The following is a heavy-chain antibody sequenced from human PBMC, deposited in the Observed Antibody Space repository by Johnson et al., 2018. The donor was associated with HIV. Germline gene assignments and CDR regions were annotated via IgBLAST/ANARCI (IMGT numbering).Heavy chain of an antibody. V-gene: IGHV3-23*04. CDR3: AKARGGNYDAFDI. CDR2: ISGSGGST. J-gene: IGHJ3*02. CDR1: GFTFSSYA. D-gene: IGHD4-23*01. Sequence: VQLVESGGGLAQVGGSLRLSCAASGFTFSSYAMSWVRQAPGKGLEWVSAISGSGGSTYYADSVKGRFTISRENAKNSLYLQMNSLRAEDTALYYCAKARGGNYDAFDIWGQGTMVTVSS.